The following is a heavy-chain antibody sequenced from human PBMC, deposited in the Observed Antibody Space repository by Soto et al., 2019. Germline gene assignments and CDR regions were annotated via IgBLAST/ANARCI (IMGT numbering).Heavy chain of an antibody. V-gene: IGHV4-31*03. CDR2: IYYSGST. D-gene: IGHD2-15*01. Sequence: SETLSLTCTVSGGSISSGGYYWSWIRRHPGKGLEWIGYIYYSGSTYYNPSLKSRVTISVDTSKNQFSLKLNSVTTADTAVYFCARARRLLDLDDAFDFWGQGTMVTVSS. CDR3: ARARRLLDLDDAFDF. J-gene: IGHJ3*01. CDR1: GGSISSGGYY.